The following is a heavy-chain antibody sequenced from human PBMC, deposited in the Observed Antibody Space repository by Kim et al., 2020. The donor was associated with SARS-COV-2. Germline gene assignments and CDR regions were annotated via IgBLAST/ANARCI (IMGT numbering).Heavy chain of an antibody. D-gene: IGHD3-22*01. CDR3: ARVGSYDSSGHTRRKYYFDY. J-gene: IGHJ4*02. Sequence: ASVKVSCKASGYTFTGYYMHWVRQAPGQGLEWMGWINPNSGGTNYAQKFQGRVTMTRDTFISTAYMELSRLRSDDTAVYYCARVGSYDSSGHTRRKYYFDYWGQGTLVTVSS. CDR1: GYTFTGYY. CDR2: INPNSGGT. V-gene: IGHV1-2*02.